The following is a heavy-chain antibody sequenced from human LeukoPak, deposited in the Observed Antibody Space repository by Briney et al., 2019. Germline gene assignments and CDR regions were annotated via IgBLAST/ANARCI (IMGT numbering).Heavy chain of an antibody. D-gene: IGHD5-12*01. V-gene: IGHV3-21*01. CDR3: ARGPSGYHNT. CDR1: GFTFRNYG. J-gene: IGHJ4*02. Sequence: PGGSLRLSCAASGFTFRNYGMHWVRQAPGKGLEWVSSISSSSSYIYHADSVKGRFTISRDNAKNSLYLQMNSLRAEDTAVYYCARGPSGYHNTGGQGTLVTVSS. CDR2: ISSSSSYI.